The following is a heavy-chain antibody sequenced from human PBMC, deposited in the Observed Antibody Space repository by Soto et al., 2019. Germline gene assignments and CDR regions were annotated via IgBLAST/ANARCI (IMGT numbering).Heavy chain of an antibody. CDR3: ARDQGDYYDSGLYGMDV. CDR1: GYTFTSYG. V-gene: IGHV1-18*01. D-gene: IGHD3-22*01. Sequence: QVHLVQSGAEVKKPGASVKVSCEPSGYTFTSYGISWVRQAPGQGLEWMGWISAYSGNRNYPQKFQGRVTMTTDTSTSTAYMGLRSLRSDDTAVYYCARDQGDYYDSGLYGMDVWGQGTTVTVSS. CDR2: ISAYSGNR. J-gene: IGHJ6*02.